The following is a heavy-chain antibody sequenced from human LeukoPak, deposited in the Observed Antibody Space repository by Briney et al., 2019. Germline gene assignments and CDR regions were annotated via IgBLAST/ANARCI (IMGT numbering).Heavy chain of an antibody. Sequence: PRGSLRLSCAASGFTLSSYFMSWVRPAPGKGLEWVSSISSSSSYMFYADSVRGRFTISRDNAKNSLYLQMNSLRAEDTAVYYCARGRGSGWHTFDYWGQGTLVTVSS. CDR2: ISSSSSYM. J-gene: IGHJ4*02. CDR1: GFTLSSYF. V-gene: IGHV3-21*01. CDR3: ARGRGSGWHTFDY. D-gene: IGHD6-19*01.